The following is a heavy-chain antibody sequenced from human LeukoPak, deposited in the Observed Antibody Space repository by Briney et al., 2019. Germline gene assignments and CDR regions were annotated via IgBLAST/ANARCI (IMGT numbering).Heavy chain of an antibody. D-gene: IGHD3-22*01. Sequence: GESLKISCKGSGYSFTNYWIGWVRKIPGKGLDWMGIIYPHDSNPRYSPSFQGQVTISADKSISTAYLQWSSLKASDTAMYYCARAISGETSGYYYADYWGQGTLVTVSS. V-gene: IGHV5-51*01. J-gene: IGHJ4*02. CDR1: GYSFTNYW. CDR3: ARAISGETSGYYYADY. CDR2: IYPHDSNP.